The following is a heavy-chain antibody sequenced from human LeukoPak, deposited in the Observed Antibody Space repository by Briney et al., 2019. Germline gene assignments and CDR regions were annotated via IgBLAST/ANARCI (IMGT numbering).Heavy chain of an antibody. CDR2: INYSGST. CDR1: GGSISSHY. V-gene: IGHV4-59*11. J-gene: IGHJ4*02. Sequence: SETLSLTCTVSGGSISSHYWSWIRQTPGEGLEWIGQINYSGSTYYNPSLKTRVTLSIDTSKNQFSLKLSSVTAADTAVYYCARDIGAVGATLYFDYWGQGTLVTVSS. D-gene: IGHD1-26*01. CDR3: ARDIGAVGATLYFDY.